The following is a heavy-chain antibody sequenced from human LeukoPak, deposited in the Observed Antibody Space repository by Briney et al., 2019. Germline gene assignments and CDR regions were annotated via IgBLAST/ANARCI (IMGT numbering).Heavy chain of an antibody. D-gene: IGHD2-2*01. CDR1: GGSISSGGYY. CDR2: IYYSGST. J-gene: IGHJ4*02. V-gene: IGHV4-31*03. CDR3: ARAGGVVVPAALTFDY. Sequence: SETLSLTCTVSGGSISSGGYYWSWIRQHPGKGLEWIGYIYYSGSTYYNPSLKSRVTISVDTSKNQFSLKLSSVTAADTAVYYCARAGGVVVPAALTFDYWGQGTLSPSPQ.